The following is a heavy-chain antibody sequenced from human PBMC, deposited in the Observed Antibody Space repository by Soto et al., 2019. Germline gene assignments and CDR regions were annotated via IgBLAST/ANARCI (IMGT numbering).Heavy chain of an antibody. CDR3: SMIVVVKQSTHGAFDI. D-gene: IGHD3-22*01. Sequence: ASVKVSFKASGYTCTRYDINWVRQAPGQGLEWMGIINPSGGSTSYAQKFQGRATMTRDTSTSTVYMELSSLRSEDTAVYYCSMIVVVKQSTHGAFDIWGEGRMV. J-gene: IGHJ3*02. CDR2: INPSGGST. CDR1: GYTCTRYD. V-gene: IGHV1-46*03.